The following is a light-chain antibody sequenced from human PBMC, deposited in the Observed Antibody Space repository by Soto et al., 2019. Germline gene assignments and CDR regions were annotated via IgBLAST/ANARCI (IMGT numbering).Light chain of an antibody. J-gene: IGKJ5*01. CDR2: GTS. V-gene: IGKV3-20*01. Sequence: EIVLTQSPGTLSFSQGERATLSCRASQSVSSNYLAWYQQKPGQPPRLLIYGTSSRATGIPDRFSGSGSGTDFTLTISRLEPEVFAVYYCQQYGSSPFTFGQGTRLEIK. CDR1: QSVSSNY. CDR3: QQYGSSPFT.